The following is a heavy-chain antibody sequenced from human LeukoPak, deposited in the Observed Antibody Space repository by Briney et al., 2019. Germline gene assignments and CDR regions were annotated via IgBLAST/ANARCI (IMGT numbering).Heavy chain of an antibody. CDR1: GGSLSSYY. CDR3: ARAPGGDDHFDY. CDR2: IYYSGST. J-gene: IGHJ4*02. Sequence: PSETLSLTCTVSGGSLSSYYWSWIRQPPGKGLEWIGYIYYSGSTNYNPSLKSRVTISVDTSKNQFSLKLSSVTAADTAVYYCARAPGGDDHFDYWGQGTLVTVSS. V-gene: IGHV4-59*01. D-gene: IGHD2-21*02.